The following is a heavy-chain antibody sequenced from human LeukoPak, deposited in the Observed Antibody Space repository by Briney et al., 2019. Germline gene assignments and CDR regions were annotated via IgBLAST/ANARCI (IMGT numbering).Heavy chain of an antibody. Sequence: PSETLSLTCTVSGGSISSYYWSWIRQPPGKGLEWIGYIYTSGSTNYNPSPKSRVTISVDTSKNQFSLKLSSVTAADTAVYYCARLTSGSPGGWFDPWGQGTLVTVSS. V-gene: IGHV4-4*09. CDR1: GGSISSYY. J-gene: IGHJ5*02. CDR2: IYTSGST. D-gene: IGHD1-26*01. CDR3: ARLTSGSPGGWFDP.